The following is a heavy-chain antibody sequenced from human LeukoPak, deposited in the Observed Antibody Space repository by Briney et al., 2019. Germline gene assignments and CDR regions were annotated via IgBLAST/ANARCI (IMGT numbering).Heavy chain of an antibody. CDR3: ARGHRAGLLWWFDP. V-gene: IGHV4-34*01. CDR2: INHSGST. CDR1: GGSFSGYY. D-gene: IGHD2-15*01. J-gene: IGHJ5*02. Sequence: SETLSLTCAVYGGSFSGYYWSWIRQPPGKRLEWIGEINHSGSTNYNPSLKSRVTISVDTSKSQFSLKLSSVTAADTAVYYCARGHRAGLLWWFDPWGQGTLVTVSS.